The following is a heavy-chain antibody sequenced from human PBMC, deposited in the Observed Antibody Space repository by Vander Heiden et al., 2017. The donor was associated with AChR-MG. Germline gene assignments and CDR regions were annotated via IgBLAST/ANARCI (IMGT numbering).Heavy chain of an antibody. J-gene: IGHJ3*01. CDR1: EFTFSSFD. V-gene: IGHV3-13*01. CDR2: LAYGGDT. Sequence: EAQLVESGGGLIQPGGSLRLSCAVSEFTFSSFDMHWVRQAPGKGLDWVSLLAYGGDTYYAASVRGRFTTSKDSAKNSLYLQMNNLSVGDTAIYYCARGSPRLKDAFDVWGQGTMVTVSS. D-gene: IGHD6-19*01. CDR3: ARGSPRLKDAFDV.